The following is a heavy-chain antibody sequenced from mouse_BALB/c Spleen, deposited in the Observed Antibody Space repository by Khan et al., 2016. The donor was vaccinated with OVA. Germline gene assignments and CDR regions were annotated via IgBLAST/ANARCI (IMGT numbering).Heavy chain of an antibody. CDR2: ISSGGHYT. J-gene: IGHJ4*01. V-gene: IGHV5-9-3*01. Sequence: EVELVESGGGLVKPGGSLKLSCSASGFTFSSYGMSWVRQTPEKRLEWVATISSGGHYTFYPDSVKGRFTISRDNAKNTLYLQMSSLKSEDTAMYYCARSLVYYHAMDYWGQGTSVTVSS. CDR1: GFTFSSYG. CDR3: ARSLVYYHAMDY. D-gene: IGHD2-2*01.